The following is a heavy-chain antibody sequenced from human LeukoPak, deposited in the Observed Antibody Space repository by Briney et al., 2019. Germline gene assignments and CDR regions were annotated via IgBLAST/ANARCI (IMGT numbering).Heavy chain of an antibody. CDR2: IIPIFGTA. J-gene: IGHJ4*02. CDR1: GGTFSSYA. V-gene: IGHV1-69*13. CDR3: AREGSGGYCSSTSCAPLGY. D-gene: IGHD2-2*03. Sequence: SVKVSCKASGGTFSSYAISWVRQAPGQGLEWMGGIIPIFGTANYAQKFQGRVTITADESTSTAYMELSSPRSEDTAVYYCAREGSGGYCSSTSCAPLGYWGQGTLVTVSS.